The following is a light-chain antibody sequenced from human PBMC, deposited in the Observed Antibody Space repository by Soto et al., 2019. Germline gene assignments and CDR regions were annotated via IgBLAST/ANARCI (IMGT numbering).Light chain of an antibody. V-gene: IGKV1-5*03. J-gene: IGKJ1*01. CDR3: RHYSRYRA. CDR1: QSIDIF. Sequence: DIQMTQSPSTLSASVGDRVTITCRASQSIDIFLAWYQQKPGKAPKLLIYKASTLESGVPSRFSGSGSGTEFTLTISSLQPDDFATYYCRHYSRYRAFGQGTKVEIK. CDR2: KAS.